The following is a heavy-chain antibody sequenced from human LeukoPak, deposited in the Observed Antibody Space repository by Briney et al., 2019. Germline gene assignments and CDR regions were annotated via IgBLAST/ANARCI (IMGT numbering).Heavy chain of an antibody. J-gene: IGHJ5*02. CDR1: GFTFSSYA. D-gene: IGHD5-24*01. Sequence: PGGSLRLSCAASGFTFSSYAMSWVRQAPGKGLEWVSAISGSGGSTYYADSVKGRFTISRDNSKSTLYLQMNSLRAEDTAVYYCAKALEMATIGGFDPWGQGTLVTVSS. V-gene: IGHV3-23*01. CDR3: AKALEMATIGGFDP. CDR2: ISGSGGST.